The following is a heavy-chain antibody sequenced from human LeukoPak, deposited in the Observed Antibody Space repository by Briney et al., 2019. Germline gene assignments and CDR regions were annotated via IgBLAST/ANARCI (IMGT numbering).Heavy chain of an antibody. CDR1: GGSISSYY. V-gene: IGHV4-59*12. J-gene: IGHJ5*02. D-gene: IGHD5-12*01. Sequence: SETLSLTCTVSGGSISSYYWSWIRQPPGKGLEWIGYIYYSGSTYYNPSLKSRVTISVDRSKNQFSLKLSSVTAADTAVYYCAREVEDSGYAWFDPWGQGTLVTVSS. CDR3: AREVEDSGYAWFDP. CDR2: IYYSGST.